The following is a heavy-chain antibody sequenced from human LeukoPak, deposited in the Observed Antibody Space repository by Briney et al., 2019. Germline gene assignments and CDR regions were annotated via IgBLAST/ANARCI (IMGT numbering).Heavy chain of an antibody. J-gene: IGHJ4*02. D-gene: IGHD6-19*01. V-gene: IGHV3-7*01. CDR1: GLTLSSYW. CDR2: IKQDGSEK. CDR3: ARGVSGWYY. Sequence: GGSLRLSCTASGLTLSSYWMSWVRQAPGKGLEWVANIKQDGSEKYYVDSVKGRFTISRDNAKNSLYLQMNSLRAEDTAVYYCARGVSGWYYWGQGTLVTVSS.